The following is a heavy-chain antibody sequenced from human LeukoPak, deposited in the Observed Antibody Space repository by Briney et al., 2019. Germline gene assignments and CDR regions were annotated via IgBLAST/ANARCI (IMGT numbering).Heavy chain of an antibody. Sequence: QTARSMRLSCAATRFTFSDYWMGWDRQAPGQGLEWVAKINQDGREQNFGDSVKGRFTISRDKAKHPPCLQMDSLRAEDTAINYCTGGALDYWGQGALVTVFS. V-gene: IGHV3-7*04. CDR3: TGGALDY. CDR2: INQDGREQ. J-gene: IGHJ4*02. CDR1: RFTFSDYW.